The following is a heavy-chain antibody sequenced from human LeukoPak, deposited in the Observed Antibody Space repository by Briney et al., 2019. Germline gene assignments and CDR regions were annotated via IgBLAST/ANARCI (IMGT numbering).Heavy chain of an antibody. J-gene: IGHJ4*02. CDR1: GGTFSSYA. Sequence: ASVKVSCKASGGTFSSYAISWVRQAPGQGLEWMGGIIPIFGTANYAQKLQGRVTITTDESTSTAYMELSSLRSEDTAVYYCAGYDSNGYYYPYWGQGTLVTVSS. V-gene: IGHV1-69*05. CDR3: AGYDSNGYYYPY. CDR2: IIPIFGTA. D-gene: IGHD3-22*01.